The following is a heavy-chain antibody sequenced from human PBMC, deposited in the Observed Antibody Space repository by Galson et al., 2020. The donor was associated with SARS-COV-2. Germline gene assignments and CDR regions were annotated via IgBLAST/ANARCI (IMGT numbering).Heavy chain of an antibody. V-gene: IGHV3-9*01. D-gene: IGHD3-22*01. Sequence: TGGSLRLSCAASGFTFDDYAMHWVRQAPGKGLEWVSGISWNSGSIGYADSVKGRFTISRDNGKNSLYLQMNSLRAEDTALYYCAKSTYYYDSSGSNWFDPWGQGTLVTVSS. CDR2: ISWNSGSI. CDR1: GFTFDDYA. J-gene: IGHJ5*02. CDR3: AKSTYYYDSSGSNWFDP.